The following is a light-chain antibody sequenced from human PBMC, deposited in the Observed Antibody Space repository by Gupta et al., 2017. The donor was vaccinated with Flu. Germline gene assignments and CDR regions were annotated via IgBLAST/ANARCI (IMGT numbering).Light chain of an antibody. CDR3: LT. V-gene: IGKV2-29*01. CDR2: EVS. Sequence: IVMTKTPPSLSVTSGQPASTSCKSSQSFLHSDGETYLYRYLQKPGQSPPLLIYEVSSRFSGVPDRFSGSGSGTDLTLKISRVEAGDVGVYSGLTFGGGTKVEIK. J-gene: IGKJ4*01. CDR1: QSFLHSDGETY.